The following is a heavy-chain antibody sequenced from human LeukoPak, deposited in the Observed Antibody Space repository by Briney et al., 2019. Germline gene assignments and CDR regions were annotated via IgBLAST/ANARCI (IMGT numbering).Heavy chain of an antibody. V-gene: IGHV4-39*01. CDR2: IYYSGST. CDR1: GGSISSSSYY. D-gene: IGHD3-9*01. CDR3: ATTSGDYDILTGPRQTYNWFDP. J-gene: IGHJ5*02. Sequence: SETLSLTCTVSGGSISSSSYYWGWIRQPPGKGLEWIGSIYYSGSTYYNPSLKSRVTISVDTSKNQFSLKLSSVTAADTAVYYCATTSGDYDILTGPRQTYNWFDPWGQGTLVTVSS.